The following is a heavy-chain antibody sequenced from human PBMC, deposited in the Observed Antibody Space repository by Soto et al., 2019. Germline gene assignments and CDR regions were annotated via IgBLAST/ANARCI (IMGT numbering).Heavy chain of an antibody. CDR2: IIPIFGTA. D-gene: IGHD3-9*01. Sequence: QVQLVQSGAEVKKPGSSVKVSCKASGGTFSSYAISWVRQAPRQGLEWMGGIIPIFGTANYAQKFQGRVTITADESTSTAYMELSSLRSEDTAVYYCARPYYDILTGYPGAAFDIWGQGTMVTVSS. V-gene: IGHV1-69*01. J-gene: IGHJ3*02. CDR1: GGTFSSYA. CDR3: ARPYYDILTGYPGAAFDI.